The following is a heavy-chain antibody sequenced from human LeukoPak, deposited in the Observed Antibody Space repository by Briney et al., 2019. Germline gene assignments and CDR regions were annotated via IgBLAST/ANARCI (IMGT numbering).Heavy chain of an antibody. Sequence: GGSLRLSCAASGFTFSSYGMHWVRQAPGKGLEWVAVIWYDGSNKYYADSVKGRFTISRDNSKNTLYLQMNSLRAEDTAVYYCAKGGGYPYYFDYWGQGTLVTVSS. CDR3: AKGGGYPYYFDY. CDR2: IWYDGSNK. V-gene: IGHV3-33*06. J-gene: IGHJ4*02. D-gene: IGHD3-22*01. CDR1: GFTFSSYG.